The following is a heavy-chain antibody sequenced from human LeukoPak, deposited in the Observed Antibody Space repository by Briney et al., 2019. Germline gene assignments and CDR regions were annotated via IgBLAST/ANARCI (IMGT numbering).Heavy chain of an antibody. J-gene: IGHJ4*02. Sequence: GASVKVSCKASGYTFAAYYMHWVRRAPGQGLEWMGWINPNSGGTNYAQKFQGRVTMTRDTSISTAYMELSRLRSDGTAVYYCARERGQAYCGGDCYSSFDYWGQGTLVTVSS. V-gene: IGHV1-2*02. CDR1: GYTFAAYY. D-gene: IGHD2-21*01. CDR2: INPNSGGT. CDR3: ARERGQAYCGGDCYSSFDY.